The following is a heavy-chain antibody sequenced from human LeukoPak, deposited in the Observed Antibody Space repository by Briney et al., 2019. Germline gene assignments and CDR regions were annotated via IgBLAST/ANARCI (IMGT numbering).Heavy chain of an antibody. CDR1: GSTFTSYG. D-gene: IGHD3-22*01. V-gene: IGHV1-18*01. J-gene: IGHJ3*02. CDR3: ARDWGDYYDSSGYFHAFDI. CDR2: ISAYNGNT. Sequence: ASVKVSCKASGSTFTSYGISWVRQAPGQGLEWMGWISAYNGNTNYAQKLQGRVTMTTDTSTSTAYMEPRSLRSDDTAVYYCARDWGDYYDSSGYFHAFDIWGQGTMVTVSS.